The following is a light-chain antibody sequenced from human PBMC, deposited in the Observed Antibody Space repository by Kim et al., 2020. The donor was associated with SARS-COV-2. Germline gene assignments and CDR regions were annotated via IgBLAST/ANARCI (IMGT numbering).Light chain of an antibody. CDR1: SSDVGGYNY. V-gene: IGLV2-14*03. CDR2: DVS. CDR3: SSYTSSSTLHV. Sequence: QSLTISCTGTSSDVGGYNYVSWYQQHPGKAPKLMIYDVSNRPSGVSNRFSDSKSGNTASLTISGLQAEDEADYYCSSYTSSSTLHVFGTGTKVTVL. J-gene: IGLJ1*01.